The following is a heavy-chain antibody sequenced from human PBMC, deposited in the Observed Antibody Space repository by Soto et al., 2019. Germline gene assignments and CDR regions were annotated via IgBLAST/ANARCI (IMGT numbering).Heavy chain of an antibody. CDR2: IYYSGTT. Sequence: LSLTCTFSGCYISSSIYYLVWIRQPPGKGLEWIGSIYYSGTTYYNPSLKSRVTISVDTSKNQFSLKLRSVTAADTAVYYCARQYTDYLGSVGWFDPWGQGTLVTVSS. V-gene: IGHV4-39*01. J-gene: IGHJ5*02. CDR1: GCYISSSIYY. CDR3: ARQYTDYLGSVGWFDP. D-gene: IGHD1-26*01.